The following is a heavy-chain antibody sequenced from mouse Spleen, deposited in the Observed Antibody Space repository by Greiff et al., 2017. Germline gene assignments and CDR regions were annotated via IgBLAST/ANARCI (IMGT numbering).Heavy chain of an antibody. D-gene: IGHD2-3*01. CDR1: GFTFSSYG. CDR3: ARHSYGYYPYYYAMDY. Sequence: EVQGVESGGGLVKPGGSLKLSCAASGFTFSSYGMSWVRQTPEKRLEWVATISGGGSYTYYPDSVKGRFTISRDNAKNNLYLQMSSLRSEDTALYYCARHSYGYYPYYYAMDYWGQGTSVTVSS. V-gene: IGHV5-9-2*01. J-gene: IGHJ4*01. CDR2: ISGGGSYT.